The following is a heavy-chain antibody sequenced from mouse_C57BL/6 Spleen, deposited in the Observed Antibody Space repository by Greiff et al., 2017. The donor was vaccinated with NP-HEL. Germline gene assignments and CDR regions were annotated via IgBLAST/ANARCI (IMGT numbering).Heavy chain of an antibody. V-gene: IGHV5-4*03. Sequence: EVKLMESGGGLVKPGGSLKLSCAASGFTFSSYAMSWVRQTPEKRLEWVATISDGGSYTYYPDNVKGRFTISRDNAKNNLYLQMSHLKSEDTAMYYCARPGQLRPAWFAYWGQGTLVTVSA. CDR1: GFTFSSYA. CDR2: ISDGGSYT. J-gene: IGHJ3*01. D-gene: IGHD3-2*02. CDR3: ARPGQLRPAWFAY.